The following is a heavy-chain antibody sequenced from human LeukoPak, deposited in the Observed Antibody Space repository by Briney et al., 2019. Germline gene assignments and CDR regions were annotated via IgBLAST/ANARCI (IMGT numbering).Heavy chain of an antibody. V-gene: IGHV3-74*01. Sequence: PGGSLRLSCAASGFTFSAYWMHWVRQVPGKGLVWVSRINDDGRYTVYADSVKGRFTISRDNAKNTLYLQMNSLRAEDTAVYYCAKSGLNRFDYWGQGILVTVSS. CDR2: INDDGRYT. D-gene: IGHD2-15*01. CDR1: GFTFSAYW. J-gene: IGHJ4*02. CDR3: AKSGLNRFDY.